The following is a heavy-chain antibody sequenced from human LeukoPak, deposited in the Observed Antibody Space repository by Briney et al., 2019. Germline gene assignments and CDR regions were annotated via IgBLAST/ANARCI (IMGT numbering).Heavy chain of an antibody. Sequence: GGSLRLSCSASGFTSSTYGMHWVRQAPGKGLEWVAVISYDGSNRYYVDSVKGRFTISRDNSNNTVFLQMNSLRAEDTAVYYCATYYDYVWGSYRYHYWGQGTLVTVSS. CDR2: ISYDGSNR. D-gene: IGHD3-16*02. CDR1: GFTSSTYG. CDR3: ATYYDYVWGSYRYHY. J-gene: IGHJ4*02. V-gene: IGHV3-30*03.